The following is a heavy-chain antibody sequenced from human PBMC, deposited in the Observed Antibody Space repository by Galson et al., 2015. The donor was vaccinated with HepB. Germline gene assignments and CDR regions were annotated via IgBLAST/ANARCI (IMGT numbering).Heavy chain of an antibody. Sequence: SVKVSCKASGGTFSNYAINWVRQAPGQGLEWMGGIIPFFGTVHYAQKFRGRVTISADESTSTAYMELSSLRSEDTAVYYCASGPYCSHDLCFIRYFQHWGQGTPVTVSS. D-gene: IGHD2-8*01. CDR2: IIPFFGTV. CDR3: ASGPYCSHDLCFIRYFQH. V-gene: IGHV1-69*13. CDR1: GGTFSNYA. J-gene: IGHJ1*01.